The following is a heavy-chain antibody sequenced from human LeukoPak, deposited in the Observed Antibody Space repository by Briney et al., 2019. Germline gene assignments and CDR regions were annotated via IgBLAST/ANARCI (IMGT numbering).Heavy chain of an antibody. J-gene: IGHJ4*02. CDR3: AKEGSSGWYHY. CDR1: GFTVSSNY. CDR2: IYGGGST. Sequence: GGSLRLSCAASGFTVSSNYMSWVRQAPGKGLEWVSVIYGGGSTDYADSVKGRFTISRDNSKNTLYLQMNSLRAEDTAVYYCAKEGSSGWYHYWGQGTLVTVSS. D-gene: IGHD6-19*01. V-gene: IGHV3-53*01.